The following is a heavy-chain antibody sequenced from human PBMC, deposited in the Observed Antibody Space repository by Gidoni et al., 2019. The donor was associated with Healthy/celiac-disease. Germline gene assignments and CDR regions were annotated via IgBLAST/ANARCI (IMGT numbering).Heavy chain of an antibody. Sequence: QVQLVQSGAEVKKPGASVKVSCKASGYTFTSYYMHWVRQAPGQGLEWMGIINPSGGSTSYAQKFQGRVTMTRDTSTSTVYMEPSSLRSEDTAVYYCASEDQTADAFDIWGQGTMVTVSS. V-gene: IGHV1-46*03. CDR1: GYTFTSYY. CDR3: ASEDQTADAFDI. J-gene: IGHJ3*02. D-gene: IGHD1-1*01. CDR2: INPSGGST.